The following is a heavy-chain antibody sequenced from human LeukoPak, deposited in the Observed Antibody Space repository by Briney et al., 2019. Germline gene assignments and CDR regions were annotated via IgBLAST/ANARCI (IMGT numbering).Heavy chain of an antibody. D-gene: IGHD3-16*01. J-gene: IGHJ4*02. CDR2: IYYSGST. Sequence: SETLSLTCSVSGGSISNYYWSWIRQPPGKGLEWIGYIYYSGSTNYNPSLKSRVTISVDTSKSQLSLKLTSVTAADTAVYYCAREAGRVFDYWGQGTLVTVSS. CDR1: GGSISNYY. V-gene: IGHV4-59*01. CDR3: AREAGRVFDY.